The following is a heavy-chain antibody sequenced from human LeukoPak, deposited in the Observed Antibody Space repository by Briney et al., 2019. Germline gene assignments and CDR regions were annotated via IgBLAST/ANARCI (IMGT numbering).Heavy chain of an antibody. V-gene: IGHV4-59*01. CDR3: ARTYGSSGLGYFDL. Sequence: SETLSLTCTVSGGSISSYYWSWIRQPPGKGLEWIGYIYYSGSTNYSPSLKSRLTISVDTSKNQFSLKLSPVTAADTAVYYCARTYGSSGLGYFDLWGRGTLVTVSS. D-gene: IGHD6-13*01. J-gene: IGHJ2*01. CDR2: IYYSGST. CDR1: GGSISSYY.